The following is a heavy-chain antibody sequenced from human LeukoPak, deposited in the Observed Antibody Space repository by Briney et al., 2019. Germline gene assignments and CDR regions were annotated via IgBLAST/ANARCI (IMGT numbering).Heavy chain of an antibody. CDR2: INPSAGST. CDR1: VYTFTSYY. CDR3: ARGGLQLLAPLDY. J-gene: IGHJ4*02. D-gene: IGHD5-18*01. V-gene: IGHV1-46*01. Sequence: GASVNVSCKASVYTFTSYYMHWVRQAPGQRLEWMGIINPSAGSTSYAQKFQGRVTMTRDTSTSTVYMELSSLRSEDTAVYYCARGGLQLLAPLDYWGQGTLVTVSS.